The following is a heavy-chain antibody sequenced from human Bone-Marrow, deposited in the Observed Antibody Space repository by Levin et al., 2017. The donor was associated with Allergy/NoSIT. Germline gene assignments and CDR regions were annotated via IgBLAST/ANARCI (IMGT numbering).Heavy chain of an antibody. D-gene: IGHD3-10*01. CDR3: ARRGPYGSDIYTGYSFDY. V-gene: IGHV2-5*02. Sequence: KSSGPTLVKPTETLTLTCTFSAFSLTTRGVGVGWIRQPPGKAPEWLALIYWDDDKRYSPSLRNRLTIAKDTSKNQVLLTMTNMDPVDTATYYCARRGPYGSDIYTGYSFDYWGQGTLVTVSS. CDR2: IYWDDDK. CDR1: AFSLTTRGVG. J-gene: IGHJ4*02.